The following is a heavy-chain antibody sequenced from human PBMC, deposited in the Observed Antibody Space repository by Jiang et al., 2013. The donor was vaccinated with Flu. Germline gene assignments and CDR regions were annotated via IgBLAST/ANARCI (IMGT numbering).Heavy chain of an antibody. V-gene: IGHV1-18*01. D-gene: IGHD6-19*01. J-gene: IGHJ3*02. CDR2: ISAYNGNT. Sequence: SWVRQAPGQGLEWMGWISAYNGNTNYAQKLQGRVTMTTDTSTSTAYMELRSLRSDDTAVYYCARKGYSSGWLYAFDIWGQGTMVTVSS. CDR3: ARKGYSSGWLYAFDI.